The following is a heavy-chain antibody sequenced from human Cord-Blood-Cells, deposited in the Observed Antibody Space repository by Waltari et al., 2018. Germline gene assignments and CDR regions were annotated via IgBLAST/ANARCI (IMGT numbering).Heavy chain of an antibody. Sequence: EVQLVASGGGLVQPGGSLKLSCAASGFTFSGSAMHWVRQASGKGLEGVGRIRSKANSYATAYAASVKGRFTISRDDSKNTAYLQMNSLKTEDTAVYYCTYSSTIDYWGQGTLVTVSS. V-gene: IGHV3-73*02. CDR2: IRSKANSYAT. D-gene: IGHD2-2*01. CDR3: TYSSTIDY. CDR1: GFTFSGSA. J-gene: IGHJ4*02.